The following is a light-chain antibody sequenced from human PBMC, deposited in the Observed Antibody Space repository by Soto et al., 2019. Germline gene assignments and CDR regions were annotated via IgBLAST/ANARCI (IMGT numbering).Light chain of an antibody. V-gene: IGKV3-11*01. Sequence: EIVLTQSPATLSLSPGERATLSCRASQSVSSYLAWYQQKPGQAPRPLIYDASNRATGIPARFSGSGSGTDFTLTISSLEPEDVAVYYCQQRSNWPGFGGGTKVEIK. CDR2: DAS. CDR3: QQRSNWPG. J-gene: IGKJ4*02. CDR1: QSVSSY.